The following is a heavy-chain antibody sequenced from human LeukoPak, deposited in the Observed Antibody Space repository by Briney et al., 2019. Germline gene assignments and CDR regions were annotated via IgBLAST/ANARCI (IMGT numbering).Heavy chain of an antibody. D-gene: IGHD6-19*01. CDR2: IKQDGSEK. J-gene: IGHJ4*02. Sequence: GRSLRLSCAASGFTFSSSWMSWVRQAPGKGLEWVANIKQDGSEKYYVDSVKGRFTISRDNTKNSLYLQMDSLRAEDTAVYYCVRISTAVAGADYWGQGTLVIVSS. CDR3: VRISTAVAGADY. CDR1: GFTFSSSW. V-gene: IGHV3-7*01.